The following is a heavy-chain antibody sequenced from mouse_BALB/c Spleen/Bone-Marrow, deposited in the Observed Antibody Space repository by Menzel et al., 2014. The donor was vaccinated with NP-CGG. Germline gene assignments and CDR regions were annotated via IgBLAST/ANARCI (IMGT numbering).Heavy chain of an antibody. V-gene: IGHV5-17*02. CDR2: ISSGSSTV. D-gene: IGHD1-1*01. CDR3: ARSGSSSGYFDY. J-gene: IGHJ2*01. Sequence: EVKLMESGGGLVQPGGSRKLSCVASGFTFSSFGMHWVRQAPEKGLEWVAYISSGSSTVYYADKVMGRFTISRDNPKNTLFLQMTSLRSEDTAMYYCARSGSSSGYFDYWGQGTTLTASS. CDR1: GFTFSSFG.